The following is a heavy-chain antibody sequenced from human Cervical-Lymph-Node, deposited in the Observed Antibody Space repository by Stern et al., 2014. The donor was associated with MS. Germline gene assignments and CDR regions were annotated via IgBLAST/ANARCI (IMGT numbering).Heavy chain of an antibody. J-gene: IGHJ6*02. CDR1: GYTFTSYA. CDR3: ARGPIVVVVAATPPRYYYYGMDV. Sequence: VQLLESGAEVKKPGASVKVSCKASGYTFTSYAMHWVRQAPGQRLEWMGWINAGNGNTKYSQKFQGRVTITRDTSASTAYMELSSLRSEDTAVYYCARGPIVVVVAATPPRYYYYGMDVWGQGTTVTVSS. V-gene: IGHV1-3*01. D-gene: IGHD2-15*01. CDR2: INAGNGNT.